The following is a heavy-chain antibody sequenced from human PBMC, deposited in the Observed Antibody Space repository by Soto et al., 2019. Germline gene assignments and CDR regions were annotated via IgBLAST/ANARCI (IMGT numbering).Heavy chain of an antibody. CDR2: IYYSGST. Sequence: PSETLSLTCTVSGGSISSYYWSWIRQPPGKGLEWIGYIYYSGSTNYNPSLKSRVTISVDTSKNQFSLKLSSVTAADTAVYYCARVAFSDCSGGSCYFYYYMDVWGKGTTVTVSS. J-gene: IGHJ6*03. D-gene: IGHD2-15*01. CDR3: ARVAFSDCSGGSCYFYYYMDV. CDR1: GGSISSYY. V-gene: IGHV4-59*12.